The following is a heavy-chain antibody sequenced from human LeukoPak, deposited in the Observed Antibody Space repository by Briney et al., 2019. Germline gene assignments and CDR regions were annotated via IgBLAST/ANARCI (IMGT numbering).Heavy chain of an antibody. Sequence: SETLSLTCTVSGGSISTYYWSWIRQPPGKGLEWIGYIYYSGSTNYNPSLKSRVAISVDTSKNQFSLKLSSVTARETAVYYCARHYYDTSGYRADYWGQGTLVTVSS. D-gene: IGHD3-22*01. J-gene: IGHJ4*02. CDR2: IYYSGST. V-gene: IGHV4-59*01. CDR3: ARHYYDTSGYRADY. CDR1: GGSISTYY.